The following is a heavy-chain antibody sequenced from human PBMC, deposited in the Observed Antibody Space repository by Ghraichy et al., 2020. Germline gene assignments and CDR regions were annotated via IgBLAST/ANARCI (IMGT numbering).Heavy chain of an antibody. Sequence: ASVKVSCKASGYSFTGYYMHWVRQAPGQGLEWMGWIDPDSGAHYAQKFQGRVTMTRDTSVSTAYMELSSLRSDDTAVYYCARAPFWRTRTNWFDPWGQGTLVTVSS. CDR3: ARAPFWRTRTNWFDP. CDR2: IDPDSGA. V-gene: IGHV1-2*02. D-gene: IGHD3-3*01. J-gene: IGHJ5*02. CDR1: GYSFTGYY.